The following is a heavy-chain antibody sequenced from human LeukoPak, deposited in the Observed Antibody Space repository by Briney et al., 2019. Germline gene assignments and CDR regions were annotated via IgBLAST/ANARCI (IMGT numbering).Heavy chain of an antibody. CDR2: ISTSGGST. V-gene: IGHV3-23*01. CDR1: GFSITDWP. Sequence: GGSPRLSCAASGFSITDWPLSWVRQAPGKGLEWVSAISTSGGSTYYADSVKGRFTISRDNSKNTLYLQMNSLRAEDTAVYYCAKQSGITMVRGADYWGQGTLVTVSS. D-gene: IGHD3-10*01. J-gene: IGHJ4*02. CDR3: AKQSGITMVRGADY.